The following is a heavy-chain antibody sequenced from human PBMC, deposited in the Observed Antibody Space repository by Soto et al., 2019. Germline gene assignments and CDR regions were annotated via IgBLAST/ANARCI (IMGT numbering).Heavy chain of an antibody. Sequence: QLQLQESGSGLVKPSQTLSLTCAVSGDSIKSGGFSWTWIRQAPGKGLEWIGYIYQSGTSSYNPSLKSRVTISVDRSNNQFSLTLSSVTAADTAVYYCARGNPHAMDVWGQGTTVTVSS. V-gene: IGHV4-30-2*01. CDR1: GDSIKSGGFS. CDR3: ARGNPHAMDV. CDR2: IYQSGTS. J-gene: IGHJ6*02.